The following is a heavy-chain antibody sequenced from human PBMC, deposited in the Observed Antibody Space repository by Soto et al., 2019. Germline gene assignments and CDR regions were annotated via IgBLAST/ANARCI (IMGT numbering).Heavy chain of an antibody. J-gene: IGHJ4*02. CDR1: GYTFTSYG. Sequence: QVQLVQSGAEVKKPGASVKVSCKASGYTFTSYGISWVRQAPGQGLEWMGWISAYNGNTNYAQKLQGRVTMTTDTSKRTGHMEVGSLRSGGTAGYFWAGDSPPVDFWGQGTLVTVSS. V-gene: IGHV1-18*01. CDR3: AGDSPPVDF. CDR2: ISAYNGNT.